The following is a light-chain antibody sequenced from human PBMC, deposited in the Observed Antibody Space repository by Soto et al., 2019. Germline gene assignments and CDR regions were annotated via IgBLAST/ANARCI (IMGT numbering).Light chain of an antibody. Sequence: EVVMTQSPATLSVSLGDRATLSCRASQSVSSNLVWFQQKPGQAPRPLIYGASTRATGIPDRFSGSGSGTEFTLTISSLQSEDFAVYYCQQRSNWPQLTFGGGTKVEIK. CDR2: GAS. CDR3: QQRSNWPQLT. V-gene: IGKV3-15*01. CDR1: QSVSSN. J-gene: IGKJ4*01.